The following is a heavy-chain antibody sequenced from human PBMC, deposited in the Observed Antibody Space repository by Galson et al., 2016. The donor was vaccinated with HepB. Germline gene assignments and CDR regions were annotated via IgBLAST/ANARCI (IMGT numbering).Heavy chain of an antibody. J-gene: IGHJ4*02. V-gene: IGHV3-30*18. CDR1: GFTFSSYG. CDR3: AKDGYYYDSSGYYTYYFDS. CDR2: ISYDGSNK. Sequence: SLRLSCAASGFTFSSYGMHWVRQTPGKGLEWVAVISYDGSNKYYADSVKGRFTISRDNSKNTLYLQMNSLRAEDTAVYYCAKDGYYYDSSGYYTYYFDSWGQGTLVTVSP. D-gene: IGHD3-22*01.